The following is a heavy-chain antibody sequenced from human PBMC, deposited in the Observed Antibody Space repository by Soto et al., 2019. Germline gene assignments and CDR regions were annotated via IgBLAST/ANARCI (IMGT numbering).Heavy chain of an antibody. CDR1: GYTFTDYW. V-gene: IGHV5-51*01. Sequence: PGEYLKISCKGSGYTFTDYWIGWVRQLPGKGLEWMGIIYPGDSDTRYSPSFQGHVTITVDKSINTVYLQWTSLKTTDTGIYFCARGYFDSGHGYDLWGQGTLVTVSS. J-gene: IGHJ5*02. D-gene: IGHD3-10*01. CDR3: ARGYFDSGHGYDL. CDR2: IYPGDSDT.